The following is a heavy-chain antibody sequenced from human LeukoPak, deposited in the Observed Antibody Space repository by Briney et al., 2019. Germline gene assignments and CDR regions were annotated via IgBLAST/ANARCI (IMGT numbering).Heavy chain of an antibody. Sequence: SETLSLTCTVSGGSISSYYWSWIRQPPGKGLEWIGYIYYSGSTNYNPSLKSRVTMSVDTSNNQLSLKLTSVTAADTAIYYCSRASSTSYYDYWGQGSLVTVSS. CDR1: GGSISSYY. CDR3: SRASSTSYYDY. CDR2: IYYSGST. V-gene: IGHV4-59*01. J-gene: IGHJ4*02. D-gene: IGHD6-19*01.